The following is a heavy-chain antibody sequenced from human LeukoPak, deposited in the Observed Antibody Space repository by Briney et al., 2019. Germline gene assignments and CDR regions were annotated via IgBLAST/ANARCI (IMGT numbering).Heavy chain of an antibody. J-gene: IGHJ4*02. V-gene: IGHV4-59*01. Sequence: SETLSLTCTVSGGSISSYYWSWIRQPPGKGLEWIGYIYYSGSTNYNPSLKSRVTISVDTSKYQFSLKLNSVTAADTAVYYCARSGSYHNNFDYWGQGTLVTVSS. D-gene: IGHD1-26*01. CDR3: ARSGSYHNNFDY. CDR2: IYYSGST. CDR1: GGSISSYY.